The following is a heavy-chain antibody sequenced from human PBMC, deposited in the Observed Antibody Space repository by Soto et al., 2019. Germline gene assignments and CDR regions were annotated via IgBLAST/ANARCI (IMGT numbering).Heavy chain of an antibody. V-gene: IGHV1-18*01. CDR1: GYTFTSYG. J-gene: IGHJ3*02. D-gene: IGHD3-10*01. CDR3: ARDGAIWFGELLWAFDI. CDR2: ISAYNGNT. Sequence: GASVKVSCKASGYTFTSYGISWVRQAPGQGLEWMGWISAYNGNTNYAQKLQGRVTMTTDTSTSTAYMELRSLRSDDTAVYYCARDGAIWFGELLWAFDIWGQGTMVTVSS.